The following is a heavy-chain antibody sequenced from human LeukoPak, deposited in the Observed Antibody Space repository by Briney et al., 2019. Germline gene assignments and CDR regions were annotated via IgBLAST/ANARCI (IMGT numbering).Heavy chain of an antibody. J-gene: IGHJ3*01. CDR1: GYTFTSYD. D-gene: IGHD2-21*02. Sequence: ASVKVSCKASGYTFTSYDINWVRQAPGQGLEWMGGIIPIFGTANYAQKFQGRVTITTDKSTSTTYMELSSLRSEDTAVYYCARTVVVTAEHAFDVWGQGTMVTVSS. CDR3: ARTVVVTAEHAFDV. V-gene: IGHV1-69*05. CDR2: IIPIFGTA.